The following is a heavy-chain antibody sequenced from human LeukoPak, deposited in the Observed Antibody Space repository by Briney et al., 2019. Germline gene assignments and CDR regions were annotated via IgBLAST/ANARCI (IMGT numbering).Heavy chain of an antibody. Sequence: SETLSLTCNVSGGSISSSPYFWGWVRQPPGKGLEWIGNIYYSGSVYYNPSLKSRVSISADTSKNQFSLKLSSVTAADTDVYYCCRFHRQTHRGLDHWGQGPLVIVSS. V-gene: IGHV4-39*07. CDR1: GGSISSSPYF. CDR3: CRFHRQTHRGLDH. D-gene: IGHD2-15*01. CDR2: IYYSGSV. J-gene: IGHJ4*02.